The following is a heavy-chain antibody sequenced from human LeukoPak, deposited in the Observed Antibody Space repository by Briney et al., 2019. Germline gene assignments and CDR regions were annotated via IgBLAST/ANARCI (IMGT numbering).Heavy chain of an antibody. Sequence: GSLRLSCGASGFTFSRDAMNLVRQAPGKGLELVSGISGSGGSTHYADSVKDRFTISRDNSKNTLYLQMNSLRAEDTAVYYCAKETVVVVAATPDAFDIWGQGTMVTVSS. D-gene: IGHD2-15*01. CDR3: AKETVVVVAATPDAFDI. V-gene: IGHV3-23*01. CDR1: GFTFSRDA. CDR2: ISGSGGST. J-gene: IGHJ3*02.